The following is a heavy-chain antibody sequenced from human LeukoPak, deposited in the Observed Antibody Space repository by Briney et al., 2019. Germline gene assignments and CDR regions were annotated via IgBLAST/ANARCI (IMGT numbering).Heavy chain of an antibody. CDR2: IYNSGTT. Sequence: SETLSLTCIVSGGSISSYYWSWIRQPARKGLEWIGRIYNSGTTNYKPSLKSRVTMSVDTSKNQFSLNLSSVTAADTAVYYCARGPGSGYPYYFDYWGQGTLVTVSS. CDR1: GGSISSYY. J-gene: IGHJ4*02. V-gene: IGHV4-4*07. D-gene: IGHD3-3*01. CDR3: ARGPGSGYPYYFDY.